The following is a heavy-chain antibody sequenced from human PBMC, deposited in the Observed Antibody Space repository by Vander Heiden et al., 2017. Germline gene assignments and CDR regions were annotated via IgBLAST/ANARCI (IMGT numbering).Heavy chain of an antibody. CDR3: ARAARTGTTEHWFDP. CDR1: GSTFTGYY. V-gene: IGHV1-2*02. CDR2: INPNSGGT. J-gene: IGHJ5*02. Sequence: QVQLVQSGAEVKTPGASVKVSCKASGSTFTGYYMHWVRQAPGQGLEWMGWINPNSGGTNYAQKFQGRVTMTRDTSISAAYMELSRLRSDDTAVYYCARAARTGTTEHWFDPWGQGTLVTVSS. D-gene: IGHD1-7*01.